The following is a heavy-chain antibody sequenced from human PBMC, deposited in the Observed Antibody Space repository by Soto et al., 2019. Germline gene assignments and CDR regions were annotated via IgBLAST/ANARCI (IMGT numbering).Heavy chain of an antibody. D-gene: IGHD3-22*01. Sequence: GGSLRLSCAASGFTFSSYAMSWVRQAPGKGLEWVSGISGSGGSTYYADSVKGRFTISRDNSKNTLYLQMNSLRAEDTAVYYCAKDRPITTIVVVISPFDYWGQGTLVTVSS. CDR3: AKDRPITTIVVVISPFDY. V-gene: IGHV3-23*01. J-gene: IGHJ4*02. CDR1: GFTFSSYA. CDR2: ISGSGGST.